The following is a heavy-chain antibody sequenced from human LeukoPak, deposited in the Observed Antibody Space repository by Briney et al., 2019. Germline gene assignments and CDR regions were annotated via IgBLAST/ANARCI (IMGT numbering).Heavy chain of an antibody. V-gene: IGHV3-33*01. Sequence: GGSLRLSCAASGFTFSQYGIHWVRQPPGKGLEWVTFIWYDGSYQYYAESVKGRFTISRDNSKNTLYLQMNSLRVEDTAVYYCVRDRGGGSSRGGYFDSWGQGTLVTVSS. CDR3: VRDRGGGSSRGGYFDS. D-gene: IGHD3-10*01. J-gene: IGHJ4*02. CDR1: GFTFSQYG. CDR2: IWYDGSYQ.